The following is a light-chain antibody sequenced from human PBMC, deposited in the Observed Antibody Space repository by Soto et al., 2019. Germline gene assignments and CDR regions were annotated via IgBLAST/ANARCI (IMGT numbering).Light chain of an antibody. J-gene: IGLJ3*02. V-gene: IGLV2-11*01. CDR2: YVS. CDR1: SSDVV. Sequence: QSALTQPRSVSGSPGQSVTISCTGTSSDVVSWYQQHPGKAPKLIIYYVSQRPSGVPDRFSGSKFGNTASLTISGLQAEDEADYYCCSSAGGFTWVFGGGTKLTVL. CDR3: CSSAGGFTWV.